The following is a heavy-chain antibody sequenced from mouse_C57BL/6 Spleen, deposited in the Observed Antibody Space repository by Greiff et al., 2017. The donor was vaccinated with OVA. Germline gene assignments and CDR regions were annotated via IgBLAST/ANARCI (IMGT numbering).Heavy chain of an antibody. CDR1: GYTFTDYY. CDR3: ARSGDYDDWYFDV. J-gene: IGHJ1*03. CDR2: IYPGSGNT. V-gene: IGHV1-76*01. Sequence: VHLVESGAELVRPGASVKLSCKASGYTFTDYYINWVKQRPGQGLEWIARIYPGSGNTYYNEKFKGKATLTAEKSSSTAYMQLSSLTSEDSAVYFCARSGDYDDWYFDVWGTGTTVTVSS. D-gene: IGHD2-4*01.